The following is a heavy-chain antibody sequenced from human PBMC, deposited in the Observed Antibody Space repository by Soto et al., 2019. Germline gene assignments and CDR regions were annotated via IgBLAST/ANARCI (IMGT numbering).Heavy chain of an antibody. CDR1: GYTFTNYG. D-gene: IGHD5-12*01. V-gene: IGHV1-18*01. CDR2: ISAYNGNT. J-gene: IGHJ4*02. CDR3: ARDLVATSIDY. Sequence: QVQLVQSGAEVKKPGASVKVSCKSSGYTFTNYGISWVRQAPGQGLEWMGWISAYNGNTDYAQNLQGRVTMTTDTATSTAYMELRSLRSDDTAVYYCARDLVATSIDYWGQGTLVTVSS.